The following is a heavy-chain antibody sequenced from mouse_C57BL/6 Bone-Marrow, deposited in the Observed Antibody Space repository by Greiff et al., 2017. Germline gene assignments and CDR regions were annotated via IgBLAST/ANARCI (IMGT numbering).Heavy chain of an antibody. V-gene: IGHV2-5*01. CDR3: AKYSNTFYYAMDY. D-gene: IGHD2-5*01. CDR1: GFSLTSYG. J-gene: IGHJ4*01. CDR2: IWRGGST. Sequence: VQLVESGPGLVQPSQSLSITCTVSGFSLTSYGVHWVRQSPGKGLEWLGVIWRGGSTDYNAAFMSRLSITKDNSKSQVFFKMNSLQADDTAIYYCAKYSNTFYYAMDYWGQGTSVTVSS.